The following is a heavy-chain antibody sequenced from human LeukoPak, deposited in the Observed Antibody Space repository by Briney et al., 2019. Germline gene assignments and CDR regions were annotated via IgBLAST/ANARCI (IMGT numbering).Heavy chain of an antibody. D-gene: IGHD3-22*01. Sequence: ASVKVSCKASGYTFTSNDINWVRQATGQGLEWMGWMNPNSGNTGYAQKFQGRVTMTRNTSISTAYMELSSLRSEDTAVYYCARVSGDYYDSSGPDAFDIWGQGTMVTVSS. CDR2: MNPNSGNT. V-gene: IGHV1-8*01. CDR1: GYTFTSND. CDR3: ARVSGDYYDSSGPDAFDI. J-gene: IGHJ3*02.